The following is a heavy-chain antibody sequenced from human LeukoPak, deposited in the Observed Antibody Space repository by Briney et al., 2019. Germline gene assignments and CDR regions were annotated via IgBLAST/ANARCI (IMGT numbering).Heavy chain of an antibody. CDR3: TTDRPYYDN. J-gene: IGHJ4*02. CDR1: GFTFSNAW. Sequence: TGGSLRLSCAASGFTFSNAWMSWVRQAPGKGLEWVGRIKSKTGGGTTDYAAPVKGRFTISRDDSKNTLYLQMNSLKTEDTAVYYCTTDRPYYDNWGQGTLVTVSS. V-gene: IGHV3-15*01. CDR2: IKSKTGGGTT.